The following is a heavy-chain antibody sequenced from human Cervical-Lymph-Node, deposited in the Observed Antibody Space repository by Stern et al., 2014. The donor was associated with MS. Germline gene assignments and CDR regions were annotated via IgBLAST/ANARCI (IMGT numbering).Heavy chain of an antibody. Sequence: QLQLQESGPGLVKPSETLSLTCTVSGGSISSSSYYWGWIRQPPGKGLEWIGSIYYSGSTYYNPSLKSRVTISVDTSKNQFSLKLSSVTAADTAVYYCARLGGYSSSWYVGYYFDYWGQGTLVTVSS. V-gene: IGHV4-39*01. D-gene: IGHD6-13*01. CDR1: GGSISSSSYY. CDR3: ARLGGYSSSWYVGYYFDY. J-gene: IGHJ4*02. CDR2: IYYSGST.